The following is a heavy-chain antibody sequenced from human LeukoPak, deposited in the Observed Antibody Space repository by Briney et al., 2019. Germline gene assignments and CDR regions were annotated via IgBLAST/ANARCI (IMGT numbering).Heavy chain of an antibody. J-gene: IGHJ4*02. CDR2: VRSKANSYAT. D-gene: IGHD1-14*01. CDR1: GFTFSGSA. CDR3: AKVLSGILRGNFDY. V-gene: IGHV3-73*01. Sequence: GGSLRLSCAASGFTFSGSAMHWVRQASGKGLEWVGRVRSKANSYATTYAASVKGRFTITRDDSKNTAYLQMNSLKTEDTAVYYCAKVLSGILRGNFDYWGQGTLATVSS.